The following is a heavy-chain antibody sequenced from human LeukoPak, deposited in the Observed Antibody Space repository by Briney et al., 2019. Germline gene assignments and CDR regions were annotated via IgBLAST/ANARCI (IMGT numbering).Heavy chain of an antibody. D-gene: IGHD2-2*01. CDR2: ISYDGSNK. J-gene: IGHJ3*02. CDR3: ASDGVGADAFDI. CDR1: GFTFSSYA. V-gene: IGHV3-30-3*01. Sequence: GRSLRLSCAASGFTFSSYAMHWVRQAPGKGLEWVAVISYDGSNKYYADSVKGRFTTSRDNSKNTLYLQMNSLRAEDTAVYYCASDGVGADAFDIWGQGTMVTVSS.